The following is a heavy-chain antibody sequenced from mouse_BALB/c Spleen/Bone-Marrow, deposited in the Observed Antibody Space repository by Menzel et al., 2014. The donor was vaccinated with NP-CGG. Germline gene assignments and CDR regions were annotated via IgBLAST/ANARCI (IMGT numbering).Heavy chain of an antibody. CDR3: ARRIYYAMGY. CDR1: GYAFTNYL. CDR2: LNPGSGGT. Sequence: QVQLKESGAELVRPGTSVKVPCKASGYAFTNYLIEWVKQRPGQGLEWIGVLNPGSGGTNYNEKFKGKATLTADKSSSTAYMQLSSLTSDDSAVYFCARRIYYAMGYWGQGTTLTVSS. V-gene: IGHV1-54*01. J-gene: IGHJ2*01. D-gene: IGHD2-1*01.